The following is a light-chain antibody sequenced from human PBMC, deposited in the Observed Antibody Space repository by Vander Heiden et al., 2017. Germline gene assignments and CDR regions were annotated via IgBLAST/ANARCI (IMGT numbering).Light chain of an antibody. CDR3: QQCYTTPWT. CDR1: QSISSY. CDR2: AVS. V-gene: IGKV1-39*01. Sequence: DIQMTPAPSSLSASLGDRVTITCRASQSISSYLNWYQQKPGKAPKLLLYAVSSSLTRVLSRLRGSRSVTAFTLTIIILQPQHFATSYFQQCYTTPWTFGQGTKVEIK. J-gene: IGKJ1*01.